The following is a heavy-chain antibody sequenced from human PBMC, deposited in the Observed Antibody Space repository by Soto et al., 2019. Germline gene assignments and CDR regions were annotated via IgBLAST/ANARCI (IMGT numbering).Heavy chain of an antibody. CDR2: IFHTGTT. CDR1: GSSITSGHVY. Sequence: QVQLQESGPGLVKPSQTLSLACSVSGSSITSGHVYWNWLRQLPGRGPEWMGGIFHTGTTYYHPSLKGRLPISVDTSRNEFSLRLESLTAADTAIYFCARSFGYCDATDCYGSFDFWGQGTLITVSS. J-gene: IGHJ4*03. CDR3: ARSFGYCDATDCYGSFDF. D-gene: IGHD2-21*02. V-gene: IGHV4-30-4*08.